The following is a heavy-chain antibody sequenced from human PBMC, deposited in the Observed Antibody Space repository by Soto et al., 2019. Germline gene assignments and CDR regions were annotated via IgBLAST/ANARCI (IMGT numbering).Heavy chain of an antibody. CDR3: ARQIHYDILTGPLWFDP. J-gene: IGHJ5*02. D-gene: IGHD3-9*01. CDR1: GGSISSYY. Sequence: PSETLSLTCTASGGSISSYYWSWIRQPPGKGLEWIGYIYYSGSTNYNPSLKSRVTISVDTSKNQFSLKLSSVTAADTAVYYCARQIHYDILTGPLWFDPWGQGTLVTVS. CDR2: IYYSGST. V-gene: IGHV4-59*01.